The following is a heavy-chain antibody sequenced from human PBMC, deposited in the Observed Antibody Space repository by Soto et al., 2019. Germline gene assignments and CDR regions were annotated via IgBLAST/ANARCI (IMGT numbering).Heavy chain of an antibody. D-gene: IGHD6-13*01. CDR1: GFTLSSYA. CDR2: ISASGGST. Sequence: GGSLRLSCAASGFTLSSYAMSWVRQAPGKGLEWVSGISASGGSTYYADSVKGRFTISRDNSKNTLYLQMNSLRAEDTAVYYCAKDWVSWYTPNFDYWGQGTLVTVSS. V-gene: IGHV3-23*01. J-gene: IGHJ4*02. CDR3: AKDWVSWYTPNFDY.